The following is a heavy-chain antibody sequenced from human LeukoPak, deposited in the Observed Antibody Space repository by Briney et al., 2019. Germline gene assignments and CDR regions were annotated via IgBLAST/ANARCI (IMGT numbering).Heavy chain of an antibody. CDR3: ARDIRNYYDSGAYGWFDP. CDR2: IKQDGSEK. J-gene: IGHJ5*02. Sequence: GGSLRLSCAASGFTFSSYWMSWVRQAPGKGLEWVANIKQDGSEKYYVDSVKGRFTISRDNAKNSLYLQMNSLRAEDTATYYCARDIRNYYDSGAYGWFDPWGQGTLVPVSS. CDR1: GFTFSSYW. V-gene: IGHV3-7*03. D-gene: IGHD3-10*01.